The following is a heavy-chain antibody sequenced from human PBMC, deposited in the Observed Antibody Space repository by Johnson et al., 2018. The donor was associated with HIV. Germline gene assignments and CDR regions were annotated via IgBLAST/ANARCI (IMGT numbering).Heavy chain of an antibody. Sequence: VQLVESGGGVVQPGRSLRLSCAASGFTVSSNYMSWVRQAPGKGLEWVANIKQDGSEKYYVDSVKGRFTLSSDNAKNSLFLQMNSLTAGDTAVFSCVRGEEVAFDGWGEGTMVTVSS. CDR1: GFTVSSNY. CDR2: IKQDGSEK. J-gene: IGHJ3*01. CDR3: VRGEEVAFDG. V-gene: IGHV3-7*03.